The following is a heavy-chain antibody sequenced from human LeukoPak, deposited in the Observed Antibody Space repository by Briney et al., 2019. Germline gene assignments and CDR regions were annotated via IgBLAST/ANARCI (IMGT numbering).Heavy chain of an antibody. CDR3: AIGRGSGWFFTFFDY. Sequence: GGSLRLSCAASGFTVSSNYMSWVRQAPGKGLEWVSVIYSGGSTYYADSVKGRFTISRDNSKNTLYLQMNSLRAEDTAVYYCAIGRGSGWFFTFFDYWGQGTLVTVSS. D-gene: IGHD6-19*01. J-gene: IGHJ4*02. CDR2: IYSGGST. V-gene: IGHV3-66*01. CDR1: GFTVSSNY.